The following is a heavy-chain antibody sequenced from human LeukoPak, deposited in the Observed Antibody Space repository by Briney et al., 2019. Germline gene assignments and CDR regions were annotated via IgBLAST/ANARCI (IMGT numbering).Heavy chain of an antibody. D-gene: IGHD6-13*01. CDR2: ISAYNGNT. Sequence: ASVKVSCKASGYTFTSYGISWVRQAPGQGLEWMGWISAYNGNTNYAQKLQGRVTMTTDTSTSTAYKELRSLRSDDTAVYYCAREGGSSWSFDYWGQGTLVTVSS. V-gene: IGHV1-18*01. CDR3: AREGGSSWSFDY. J-gene: IGHJ4*02. CDR1: GYTFTSYG.